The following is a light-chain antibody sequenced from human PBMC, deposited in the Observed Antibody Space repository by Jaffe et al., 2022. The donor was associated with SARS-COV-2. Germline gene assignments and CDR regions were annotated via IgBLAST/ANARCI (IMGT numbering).Light chain of an antibody. J-gene: IGKJ2*01. CDR2: DAS. CDR1: QDISKH. CDR3: QQHDVLPYT. Sequence: DIQLTQSPSSLSASVGDRVTITCQASQDISKHLNWYQQAPGKAPHLLIYDASNLETGVPSRFSGNGSGTDFTFTIRSLRPEDVATYFCQQHDVLPYTFAQGTKLEI. V-gene: IGKV1-33*01.